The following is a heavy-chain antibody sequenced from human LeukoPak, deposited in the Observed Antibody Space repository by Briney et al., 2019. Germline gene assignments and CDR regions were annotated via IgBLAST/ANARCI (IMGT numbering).Heavy chain of an antibody. V-gene: IGHV3-20*04. D-gene: IGHD6-13*01. Sequence: PGGSLRLSCAASGFTFDDYGMSWVRQAPGKGLEWVSGINWNGGSTGYADSVKGRFTISRDNAKNSLYLQMNSLRAEDTALYYCARWVGIAAAGTGDYWGQGTLVTVSS. CDR3: ARWVGIAAAGTGDY. CDR2: INWNGGST. CDR1: GFTFDDYG. J-gene: IGHJ4*02.